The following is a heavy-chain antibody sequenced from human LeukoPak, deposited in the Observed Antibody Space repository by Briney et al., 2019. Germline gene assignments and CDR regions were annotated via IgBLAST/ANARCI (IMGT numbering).Heavy chain of an antibody. CDR1: GASVGDYY. CDR3: AVDNRDF. D-gene: IGHD2/OR15-2a*01. V-gene: IGHV4-4*07. J-gene: IGHJ4*02. CDR2: IYTSGNT. Sequence: SETLSPTCTVSGASVGDYYWSWIRQAHGTGLEWLGRIYTSGNTIYNPSLESRVTISVDVSKNQFSLRLIPMTAADTGIYYCAVDNRDFWGQGTLVTVSS.